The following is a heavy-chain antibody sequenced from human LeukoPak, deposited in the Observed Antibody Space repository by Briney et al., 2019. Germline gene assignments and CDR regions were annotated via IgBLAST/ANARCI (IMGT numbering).Heavy chain of an antibody. CDR1: GASISSSSYY. CDR3: ARHSTSSAYSPFNY. Sequence: SETLSLTCTVSGASISSSSYYWGWIRQPPGKGLEWIGSIYYSGSTYYNPSLKSRVTISVDTSKNQFSLKLSSVTAADTAVYYCARHSTSSAYSPFNYWGQGTLVTVSS. V-gene: IGHV4-39*01. J-gene: IGHJ4*02. CDR2: IYYSGST. D-gene: IGHD3-22*01.